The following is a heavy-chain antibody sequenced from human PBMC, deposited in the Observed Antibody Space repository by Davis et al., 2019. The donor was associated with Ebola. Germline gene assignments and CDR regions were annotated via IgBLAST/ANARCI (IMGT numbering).Heavy chain of an antibody. V-gene: IGHV3-33*06. J-gene: IGHJ6*02. CDR1: RFTVSSYG. CDR2: IWYDGSNK. D-gene: IGHD3-10*01. CDR3: AKDQYYYGSGSYYIAMDV. Sequence: GESLKISCAASRFTVSSYGMHWVRQAPGKGLEWVAVIWYDGSNKYYADSVKGRFTISRDNSKNTLYLQMNSLRAEDTAVYYCAKDQYYYGSGSYYIAMDVWGQGTTVTVS.